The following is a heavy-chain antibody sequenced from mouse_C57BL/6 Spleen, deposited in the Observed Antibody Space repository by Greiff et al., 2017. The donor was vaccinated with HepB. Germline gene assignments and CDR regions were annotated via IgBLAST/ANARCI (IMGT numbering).Heavy chain of an antibody. D-gene: IGHD2-3*01. Sequence: QVQLKQSGPGLVQPSHSLSITCTVSGFSLTSYGVHWVRQPPGKRLEWLGVIWSGGSTDYNAAFISRLSISKDNSNSQVFFKMNSLQADDTAIYYYDRDGGRGYLGYWCEGTTLTVSS. J-gene: IGHJ2*01. V-gene: IGHV2-4*02. CDR2: IWSGGST. CDR1: GFSLTSYG. CDR3: DRDGGRGYLGY.